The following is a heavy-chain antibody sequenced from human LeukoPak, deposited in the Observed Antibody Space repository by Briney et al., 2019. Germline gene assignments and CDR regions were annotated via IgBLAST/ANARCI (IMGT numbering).Heavy chain of an antibody. J-gene: IGHJ4*02. CDR2: IIPIFGTA. V-gene: IGHV1-69*13. Sequence: SVKVSCKASGGTFSSYAISWVRQAPGQGLEWMGGIIPIFGTANYAQKFQGRVTITADGSTSTAYMELSSLRSEDTAVYYCARADYYDSSGYYYNFDYWGQGTLVTVSS. CDR1: GGTFSSYA. CDR3: ARADYYDSSGYYYNFDY. D-gene: IGHD3-22*01.